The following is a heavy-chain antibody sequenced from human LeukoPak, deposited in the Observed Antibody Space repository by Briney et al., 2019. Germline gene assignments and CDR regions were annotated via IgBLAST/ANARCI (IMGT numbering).Heavy chain of an antibody. CDR2: TYYRSKWHN. CDR1: ADSVSSNSAA. CDR3: ARVGFPYSSSWYESDAIYNWFDP. J-gene: IGHJ5*02. Sequence: SQTISLTCAISADSVSSNSAAWNWIRHSPLRGLEWLGRTYYRSKWHNDYAVSVKSRITINPDTSKNQFSLQLNSVTPEYTAVYYCARVGFPYSSSWYESDAIYNWFDPWGQGTLVTVSS. V-gene: IGHV6-1*01. D-gene: IGHD6-13*01.